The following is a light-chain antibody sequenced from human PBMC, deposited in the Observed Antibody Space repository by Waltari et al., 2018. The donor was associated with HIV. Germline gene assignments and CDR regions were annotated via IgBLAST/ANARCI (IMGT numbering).Light chain of an antibody. CDR2: YDS. V-gene: IGLV3-21*04. CDR1: KIGGTS. CDR3: QVWDSVSDHVI. Sequence: SYVLTQPPSVSAAPGKTANIAWGGDKIGGTSVHWYQKKPGQAPVMVIYYDSDRPQGIPERFSGSNPGNPATRTITGVEAGDEADYYCQVWDSVSDHVIFGGGTRLTVL. J-gene: IGLJ2*01.